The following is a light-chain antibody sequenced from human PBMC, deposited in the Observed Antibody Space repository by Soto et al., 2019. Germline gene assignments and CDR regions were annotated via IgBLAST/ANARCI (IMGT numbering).Light chain of an antibody. V-gene: IGKV1-5*01. CDR2: DAS. J-gene: IGKJ1*01. Sequence: DIQMTQSPSTLSASVGDRVTITCRASQSSSSWLAWYQQKPGKAPKLLIYDASSLESGVTSRFSGSGSGTAFTLTISILQTDDVGTYYCQKYNSYPWTFGQGTKVEI. CDR1: QSSSSW. CDR3: QKYNSYPWT.